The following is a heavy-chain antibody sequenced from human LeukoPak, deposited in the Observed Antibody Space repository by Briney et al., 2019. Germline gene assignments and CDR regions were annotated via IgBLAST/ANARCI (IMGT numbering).Heavy chain of an antibody. V-gene: IGHV4-34*01. D-gene: IGHD3-16*02. CDR2: INHSGST. CDR3: ARGVGYDYVWGSYRSRLFYFDY. J-gene: IGHJ4*02. CDR1: GGSFSGYC. Sequence: SETLSLTCAVYGGSFSGYCWSWIRQPPGKGLEWIRDINHSGSTNYNPSLKSRVTISVDTSKNQFCLKLSSVTAADTTVYYCARGVGYDYVWGSYRSRLFYFDYWGQGTLVTVSS.